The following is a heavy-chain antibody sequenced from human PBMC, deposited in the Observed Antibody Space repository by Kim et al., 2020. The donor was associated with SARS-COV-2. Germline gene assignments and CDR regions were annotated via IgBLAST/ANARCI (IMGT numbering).Heavy chain of an antibody. D-gene: IGHD3-9*01. CDR3: ARANPWVDWDYYGMDV. CDR1: GFTFSSYW. V-gene: IGHV3-7*01. Sequence: GGSLRLSCAASGFTFSSYWMSWVRQAPGKGLEWVANIKQDGSEKYYVDSVKGRFTISRDNAKNSLYLQMNSLRAEDTAVYYCARANPWVDWDYYGMDVWVQGTTVTVSS. CDR2: IKQDGSEK. J-gene: IGHJ6*02.